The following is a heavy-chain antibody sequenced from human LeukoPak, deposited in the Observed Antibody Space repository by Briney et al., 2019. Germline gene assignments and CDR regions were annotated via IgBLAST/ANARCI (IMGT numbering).Heavy chain of an antibody. Sequence: PGGSLRLSCVVSGFTFSSYAMSWVRQAPGKGLEWVSAISGSGDSTYNTDSVKGRFTISRDNAKNSLYLQMNSLRAEDTAVYYCARGGSYFVHWGQGTLVTVSS. CDR3: ARGGSYFVH. V-gene: IGHV3-23*01. CDR2: ISGSGDST. CDR1: GFTFSSYA. D-gene: IGHD3-16*01. J-gene: IGHJ4*02.